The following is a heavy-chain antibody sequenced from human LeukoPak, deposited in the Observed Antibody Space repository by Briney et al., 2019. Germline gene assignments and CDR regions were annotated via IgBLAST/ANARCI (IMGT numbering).Heavy chain of an antibody. Sequence: SQTLSLTCTVSGGSISDADYYWGWIRQPPGKALEWIGYIYNSGNTNYNPSLKSRLVISADTSKNQFTLKLSSVTAADTAIYYCARSGSGSYYDKYYYGVDVWGRGTTVIVSS. D-gene: IGHD3-10*01. CDR1: GGSISDADYY. CDR2: IYNSGNT. CDR3: ARSGSGSYYDKYYYGVDV. J-gene: IGHJ6*02. V-gene: IGHV4-30-4*01.